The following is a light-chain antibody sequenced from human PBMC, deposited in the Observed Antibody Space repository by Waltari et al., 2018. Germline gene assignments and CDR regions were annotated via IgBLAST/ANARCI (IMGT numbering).Light chain of an antibody. CDR3: QTGGHGIWV. Sequence: QLVLTQSPSASASLGASVKLTCTLRSGHRSDAIAWHQQQPEKGPRYLMKVNSDGSHSKGDGIPDRFSGSSSGAERYLTISSRQSEDEADYYCQTGGHGIWVFGGGTKLTVL. CDR2: VNSDGSH. CDR1: SGHRSDA. J-gene: IGLJ3*02. V-gene: IGLV4-69*01.